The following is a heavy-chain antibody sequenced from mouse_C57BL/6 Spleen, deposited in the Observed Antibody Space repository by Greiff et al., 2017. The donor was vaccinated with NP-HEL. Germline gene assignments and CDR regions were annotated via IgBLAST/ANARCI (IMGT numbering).Heavy chain of an antibody. V-gene: IGHV1-18*01. CDR3: ARDGGSSPDWYFDV. CDR2: INPNNGGT. CDR1: GYTFTDYN. Sequence: EVQLQESGPELVKPGASVKIPCKASGYTFTDYNMDWVKQSHGKSLEWIGDINPNNGGTIYNQKFKGKATLTVDKSSSTAYMELRSLTSEDTAVYYCARDGGSSPDWYFDVWGTGTTVTVSS. D-gene: IGHD1-1*01. J-gene: IGHJ1*03.